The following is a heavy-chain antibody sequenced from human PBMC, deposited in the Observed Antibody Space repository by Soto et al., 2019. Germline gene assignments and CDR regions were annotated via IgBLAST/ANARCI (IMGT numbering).Heavy chain of an antibody. CDR1: GFTFSNAW. D-gene: IGHD6-13*01. CDR2: IKSKTDGGTT. Sequence: EVQLVESGGGLVKPGGSLRLSCAASGFTFSNAWMKWVLQAPGKGLEWVGRIKSKTDGGTTDYAAPVKGRFTISRDDSKNTLYLQMNSLKTEDTAVYYCSNPGLAAGTGAYWGQGTLVTVSS. CDR3: SNPGLAAGTGAY. J-gene: IGHJ4*02. V-gene: IGHV3-15*07.